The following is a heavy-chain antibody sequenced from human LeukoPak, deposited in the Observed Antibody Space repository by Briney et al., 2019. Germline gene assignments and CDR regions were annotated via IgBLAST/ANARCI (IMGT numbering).Heavy chain of an antibody. J-gene: IGHJ6*03. CDR2: ISPSRGIT. D-gene: IGHD5-18*01. CDR3: ARGSRVTGYYYYYSMDV. V-gene: IGHV1-46*01. CDR1: GDTFSSYY. Sequence: GASVKVSCKASGDTFSSYYIHWVRQAPGQGPEWMGIISPSRGITNDAQKFQGRLTMTRDTSTSTVYMELSSLRSEDTAVYYCARGSRVTGYYYYYSMDVWGKGTTVTVSS.